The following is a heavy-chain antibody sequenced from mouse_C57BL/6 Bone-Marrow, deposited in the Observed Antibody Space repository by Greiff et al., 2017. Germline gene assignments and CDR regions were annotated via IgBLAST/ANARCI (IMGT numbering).Heavy chain of an antibody. V-gene: IGHV1-63*01. J-gene: IGHJ3*01. Sequence: QVQLQQSGAELVRPGTSVKMSCKASGYTFTNYWIGWAKQRPGHGLEWIGDIYPGGGYTNYNEKFKGKATLTADKSSSTAYMQFSSLTSEDSAIYYCARSKDYDGAWFAYWGQGTLVTVSA. CDR3: ARSKDYDGAWFAY. D-gene: IGHD2-4*01. CDR2: IYPGGGYT. CDR1: GYTFTNYW.